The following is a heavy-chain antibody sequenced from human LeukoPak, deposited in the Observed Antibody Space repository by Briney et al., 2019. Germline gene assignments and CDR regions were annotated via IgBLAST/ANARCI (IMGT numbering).Heavy chain of an antibody. CDR1: GYSISSGYY. J-gene: IGHJ5*02. CDR2: IYHSGST. V-gene: IGHV4-38-2*02. D-gene: IGHD3-10*01. CDR3: ARRAYGSGSYVWFDP. Sequence: SETLSLTCTVSGYSISSGYYWGWIRQPPGKGLEWIGSIYHSGSTYYNPSLKSRVTMSVDTSKNQFSLKLSSVTAADTAVYYCARRAYGSGSYVWFDPWGQGTLVTVSS.